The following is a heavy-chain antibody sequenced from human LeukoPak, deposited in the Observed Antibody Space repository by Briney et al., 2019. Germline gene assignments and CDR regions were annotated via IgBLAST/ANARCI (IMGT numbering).Heavy chain of an antibody. CDR3: TTDPAIDFDAFDI. CDR1: GFTFSSYG. CDR2: ISFDGSYR. V-gene: IGHV3-30*03. J-gene: IGHJ3*02. Sequence: GGSLRLSCAASGFTFSSYGMHWVRQAPGKGLEWVALISFDGSYRNYVDSVKGRFTISRDNSKNTLYLQMNSLRAEDTAVYYCTTDPAIDFDAFDIWGQGTMVTVSS. D-gene: IGHD3-9*01.